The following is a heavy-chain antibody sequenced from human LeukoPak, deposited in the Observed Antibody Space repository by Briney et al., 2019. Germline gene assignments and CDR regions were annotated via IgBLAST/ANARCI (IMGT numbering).Heavy chain of an antibody. V-gene: IGHV3-53*01. D-gene: IGHD2-15*01. Sequence: GGSLRLSCEASGFTVSNNYMSWVRQAPGKGLEWVSVINSADTTYYVDSVKGRFTISRDNSKNTLSLQMNNLRAEDTALYYCVTGGGHLWGQGTLVTVSS. CDR2: INSADTT. CDR3: VTGGGHL. CDR1: GFTVSNNY. J-gene: IGHJ4*02.